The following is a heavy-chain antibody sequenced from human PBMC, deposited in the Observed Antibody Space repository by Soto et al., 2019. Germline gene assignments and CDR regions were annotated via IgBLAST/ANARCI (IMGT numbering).Heavy chain of an antibody. Sequence: PGGSLRLSCAASGFTFSSYAMSWVRQAPGKGLEWVSAISGSGGSTYYADSVKGRFTISRDNSKNTLYLQMNSLRPEDTAVYYCARDHRAMVRGGSGMDVWGQGTTVTVSS. J-gene: IGHJ6*02. CDR2: ISGSGGST. D-gene: IGHD3-10*01. CDR3: ARDHRAMVRGGSGMDV. CDR1: GFTFSSYA. V-gene: IGHV3-23*01.